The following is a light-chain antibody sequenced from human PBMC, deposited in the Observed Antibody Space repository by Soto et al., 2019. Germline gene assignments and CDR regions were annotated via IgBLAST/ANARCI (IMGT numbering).Light chain of an antibody. CDR1: SSNIGSNT. CDR2: NNH. Sequence: QSVLTQRPSASGTPGQWVTISCSGSSSNIGSNTVHWYQQLPGTAPRLLIYNNHQRPSGVPDRLSASKSGTSASLALTEVQSEDEADYYCASWDDSLNAWVFGGGTKLTVL. CDR3: ASWDDSLNAWV. V-gene: IGLV1-44*01. J-gene: IGLJ3*02.